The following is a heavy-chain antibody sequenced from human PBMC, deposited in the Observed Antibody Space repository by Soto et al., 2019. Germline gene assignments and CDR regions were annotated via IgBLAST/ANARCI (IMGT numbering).Heavy chain of an antibody. V-gene: IGHV4-59*01. J-gene: IGHJ4*02. Sequence: PSETLSLTCTVSGGSISSYYWSWIRQPPGKGLEWIGYIYYSGSTNYNPSLKSRVTISVDTSKNQFSLKLSSVTAADTAVYYCARWGYYDSSGYRPFDYWGQGTLVTSPQ. CDR1: GGSISSYY. CDR3: ARWGYYDSSGYRPFDY. CDR2: IYYSGST. D-gene: IGHD3-22*01.